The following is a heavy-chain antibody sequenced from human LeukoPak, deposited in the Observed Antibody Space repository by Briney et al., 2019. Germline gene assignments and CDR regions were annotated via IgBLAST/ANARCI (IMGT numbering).Heavy chain of an antibody. CDR1: GYTFTSYD. Sequence: RASVKVSSKASGYTFTSYDINWVRQATGQGLEWMGWMNPNSGNTGYAQKFQGRVTMTRNTSISTAYMELSSLRSEDTAVYYCARRVYYYYGMDVWGQGTTVTVSS. V-gene: IGHV1-8*01. CDR3: ARRVYYYYGMDV. J-gene: IGHJ6*02. CDR2: MNPNSGNT.